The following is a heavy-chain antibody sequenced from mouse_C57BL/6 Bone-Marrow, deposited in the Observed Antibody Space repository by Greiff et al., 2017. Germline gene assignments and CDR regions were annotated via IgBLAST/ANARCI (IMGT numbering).Heavy chain of an antibody. CDR1: GYTFTDYA. J-gene: IGHJ3*01. CDR3: ARKYDGYYPPWFAY. CDR2: ISTYHGNA. V-gene: IGHV1-67*01. Sequence: VQLQQSGPELVRPGVSVKISCKGSGYTFTDYAMHWVKQSHAKSLEWIGVISTYHGNASYTQKFKDKATLTVDKSSSTAYMELDRLTSEDSADDYGARKYDGYYPPWFAYWGQGTLVTVSA. D-gene: IGHD2-3*01.